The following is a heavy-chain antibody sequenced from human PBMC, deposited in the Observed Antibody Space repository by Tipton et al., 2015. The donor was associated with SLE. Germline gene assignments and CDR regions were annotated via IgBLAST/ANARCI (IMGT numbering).Heavy chain of an antibody. D-gene: IGHD6-13*01. CDR3: ARSGSWYQAFDI. CDR2: IRYDGSNK. CDR1: EFTFSSYG. V-gene: IGHV3-30*02. Sequence: SLRLSCAASEFTFSSYGMHWVRQAPGKGLEWVSFIRYDGSNKYYADSVKGRFTISRDNAKNTQYLQMNSLRAEDTAVYYCARSGSWYQAFDIWGQGTMVTVSS. J-gene: IGHJ3*02.